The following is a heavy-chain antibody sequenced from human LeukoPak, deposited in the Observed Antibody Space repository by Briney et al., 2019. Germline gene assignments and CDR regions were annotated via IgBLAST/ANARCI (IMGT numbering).Heavy chain of an antibody. CDR3: AREIFGPGSYPDF. J-gene: IGHJ4*02. Sequence: GRSLRLSCAASGFSFDTYAMHWVRQAPGQGLEWVALIWHDGSHKFYSNSVRGHFTISRDNSKNPVYLQMNNLRPDDTAVYYCAREIFGPGSYPDFWGQGTLVTVSS. V-gene: IGHV3-33*01. D-gene: IGHD3-10*01. CDR1: GFSFDTYA. CDR2: IWHDGSHK.